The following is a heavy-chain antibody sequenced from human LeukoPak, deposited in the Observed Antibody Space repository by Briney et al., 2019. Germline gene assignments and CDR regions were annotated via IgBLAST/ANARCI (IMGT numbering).Heavy chain of an antibody. CDR2: IYHSGST. Sequence: SETLSLTCAASGFTFSSNNMCWGRHDPARKLVEVSGKIYHSGSTNYTPSLKSRVTISVDNSKNQFSLKLSCVTAEDTAVYYCARAVYSSGWYPDAFDFWGQGTMVTVSS. J-gene: IGHJ3*01. V-gene: IGHV4-4*02. CDR3: ARAVYSSGWYPDAFDF. CDR1: GFTFSSNNM. D-gene: IGHD6-19*01.